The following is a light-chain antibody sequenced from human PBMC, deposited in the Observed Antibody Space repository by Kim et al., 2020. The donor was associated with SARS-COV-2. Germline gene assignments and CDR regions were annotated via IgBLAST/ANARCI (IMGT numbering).Light chain of an antibody. CDR2: DAS. CDR1: QGISSA. V-gene: IGKV1-13*02. CDR3: QQFNSYPLYT. Sequence: ASVGDRVTSNCRASQGISSAVAWYQQKPGKAPKLLIYDASSVESGFPSRFSGSGSGTDFTLTISSLQPEEFATYYCQQFNSYPLYTFGQGTKLEI. J-gene: IGKJ2*01.